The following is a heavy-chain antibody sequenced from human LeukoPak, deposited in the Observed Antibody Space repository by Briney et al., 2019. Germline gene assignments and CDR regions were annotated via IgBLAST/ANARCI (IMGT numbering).Heavy chain of an antibody. V-gene: IGHV4-39*01. CDR2: IYYSGST. Sequence: PETLSLTCTVSGGSISSSSYYWGWIRQPPGKGLEWIGSIYYSGSTYYNPSLKSRVTISVDTSKNQFSLKLSSVTAADTAVYYCARRAPRAVVWFDPWGQGTLVTVSS. J-gene: IGHJ5*02. CDR1: GGSISSSSYY. D-gene: IGHD6-6*01. CDR3: ARRAPRAVVWFDP.